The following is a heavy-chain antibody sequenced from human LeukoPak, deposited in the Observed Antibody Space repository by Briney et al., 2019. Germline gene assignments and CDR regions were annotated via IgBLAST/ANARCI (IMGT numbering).Heavy chain of an antibody. CDR3: ARDYLAYDPLDY. V-gene: IGHV3-21*01. Sequence: TGGSLRLSCAASGFTFSTYDMNWVRQAPGKGLEWVSSISSRSSSIYYADSVKGRFTISRDNAKNSLYLQMNSLRAEDTAVYWCARDYLAYDPLDYWGQGTLVTVSS. J-gene: IGHJ4*02. CDR2: ISSRSSSI. D-gene: IGHD3-3*01. CDR1: GFTFSTYD.